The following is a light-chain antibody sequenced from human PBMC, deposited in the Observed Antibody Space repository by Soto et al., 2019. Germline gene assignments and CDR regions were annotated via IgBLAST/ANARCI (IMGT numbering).Light chain of an antibody. J-gene: IGKJ1*01. V-gene: IGKV1-5*01. Sequence: DIQMTRSPSTLSATVGDRVTITCRARQSISSWLAWYQQKPGKAPKLLIYDASSLESGVPSRFSGSGSGTEFTLTISSLQPDDFATYYCQQYNSYWTFGQGTKVDIK. CDR3: QQYNSYWT. CDR2: DAS. CDR1: QSISSW.